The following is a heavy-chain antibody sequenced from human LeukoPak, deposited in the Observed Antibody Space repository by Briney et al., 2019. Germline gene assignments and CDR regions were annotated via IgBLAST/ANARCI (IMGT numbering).Heavy chain of an antibody. CDR3: ARHSSAYNSSPMLY. CDR2: IYPGDSDT. Sequence: GESLKISCKGSGYSFTNYWIGWVRQMPGKGLEWMGSIYPGDSDTRYSPSFQGQVTISVDKSIRTAYLQWSSLKASDTAMYYCARHSSAYNSSPMLYWGQGTLVTVSS. V-gene: IGHV5-51*01. D-gene: IGHD6-13*01. J-gene: IGHJ4*02. CDR1: GYSFTNYW.